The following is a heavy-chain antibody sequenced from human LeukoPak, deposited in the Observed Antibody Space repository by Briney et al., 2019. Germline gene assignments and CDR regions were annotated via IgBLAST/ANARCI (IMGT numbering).Heavy chain of an antibody. V-gene: IGHV4-59*01. J-gene: IGHJ4*02. Sequence: SETLSLTCTVSGGSISNYYWSWIRQPPGKGLEWIGYIYYSGSTNYNPSLKSRVIISVDTSRNQFSLKLSSVTAADTAVYYCARLHYDILTGHGYYFDYWGQGTLVTVSS. D-gene: IGHD3-9*01. CDR3: ARLHYDILTGHGYYFDY. CDR2: IYYSGST. CDR1: GGSISNYY.